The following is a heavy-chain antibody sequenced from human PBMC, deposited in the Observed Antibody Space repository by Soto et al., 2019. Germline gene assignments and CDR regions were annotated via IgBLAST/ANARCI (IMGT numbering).Heavy chain of an antibody. Sequence: PGGSLRLSCEVSGFTFSMYSMSWVRQSPGKGLEWVAKIPQDGVDGHYADSVKGRFTISRDNGKNSLYQQLNNLRAEDTAVYYCARDHLILPAHDFFYGSDVWGRGATVTVSS. V-gene: IGHV3-7*03. CDR3: ARDHLILPAHDFFYGSDV. D-gene: IGHD2-21*02. CDR2: IPQDGVDG. J-gene: IGHJ6*02. CDR1: GFTFSMYS.